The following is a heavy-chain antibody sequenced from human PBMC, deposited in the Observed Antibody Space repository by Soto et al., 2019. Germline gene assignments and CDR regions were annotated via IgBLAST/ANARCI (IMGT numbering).Heavy chain of an antibody. J-gene: IGHJ4*01. Sequence: GGSLGLSCAAYGFTFSSYWMHWVRQAPGKGLVWVSRINSDGSSTSYADSVKGRFTISRDNAKNTLYLQMNSLRAEDTAVYYCARAGLFWSGYQDTHFDYWGQG. V-gene: IGHV3-74*01. CDR3: ARAGLFWSGYQDTHFDY. CDR1: GFTFSSYW. CDR2: INSDGSST. D-gene: IGHD3-3*01.